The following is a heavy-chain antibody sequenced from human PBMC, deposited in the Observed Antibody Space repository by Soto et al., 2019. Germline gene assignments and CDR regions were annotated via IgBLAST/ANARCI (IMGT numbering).Heavy chain of an antibody. D-gene: IGHD3-10*01. CDR2: IFHSGST. CDR1: GDSISNFHW. V-gene: IGHV4-4*02. CDR3: ARDGGECLQSGGGWFDP. J-gene: IGHJ5*02. Sequence: SETLSLTCTVSGDSISNFHWWTWLRQPPGRGLEWIGEIFHSGSTTYNPSLKSRVTIAADKSTNQFSLNLNSVTAADTAVYYCARDGGECLQSGGGWFDPWGPGILVTVSS.